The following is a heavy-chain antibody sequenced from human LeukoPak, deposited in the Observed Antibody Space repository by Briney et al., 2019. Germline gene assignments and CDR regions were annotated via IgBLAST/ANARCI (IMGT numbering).Heavy chain of an antibody. Sequence: SETLSLTCAVYGGSFSGYYWSWIRQPPGKGLEWIGSIYYSGSTYYNPSLKSRVTISVDTSKNQFSLKLSVTAADTAVYYCARPYGDLPLNGMDVWGQGTTVTVSS. D-gene: IGHD4-17*01. CDR1: GGSFSGYY. V-gene: IGHV4-34*01. CDR2: IYYSGST. CDR3: ARPYGDLPLNGMDV. J-gene: IGHJ6*02.